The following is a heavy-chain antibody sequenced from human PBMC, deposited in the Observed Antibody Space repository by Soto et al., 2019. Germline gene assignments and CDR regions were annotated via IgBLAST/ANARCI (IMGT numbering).Heavy chain of an antibody. CDR1: GFTFSNAW. Sequence: GGSLRLSCAGTGFTFSNAWMNWVRQAPGKGLEWLGRIKSKVNGGTTDYAAPVTGRFTISRDDSKNTVYLQMNSLKSEDTAVYYCSTGGYYLDYWGQGTLVTVSS. CDR2: IKSKVNGGTT. V-gene: IGHV3-15*01. D-gene: IGHD3-10*01. J-gene: IGHJ4*02. CDR3: STGGYYLDY.